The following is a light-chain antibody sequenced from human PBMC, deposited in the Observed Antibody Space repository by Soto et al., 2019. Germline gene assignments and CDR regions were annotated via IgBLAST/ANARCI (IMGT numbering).Light chain of an antibody. V-gene: IGLV2-23*01. CDR2: KGT. CDR1: SSDVGAYNS. Sequence: QSALAQPASVSGSPGQSITISCTGTSSDVGAYNSVSWYQQHPHRAPQVIIYKGTQRPSGVSNRFSGSKSGNTAFLTVSGLQAEDEADYYCLSYADTAYVFGTGTKLTVL. CDR3: LSYADTAYV. J-gene: IGLJ1*01.